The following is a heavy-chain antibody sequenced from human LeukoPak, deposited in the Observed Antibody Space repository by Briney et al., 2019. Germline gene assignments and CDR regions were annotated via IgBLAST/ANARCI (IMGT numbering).Heavy chain of an antibody. CDR2: ISSNGGST. J-gene: IGHJ4*02. CDR3: ARDPYYYDSSGYFDY. V-gene: IGHV3-64*04. D-gene: IGHD3-22*01. CDR1: GFTFSSYA. Sequence: GGSLRLSCSASGFTFSSYAMHWVRQAPGKGLEYVSAISSNGGSTYYADSVKGRFTISRDNSKNTLYLQMNSLRAEDTAVYYCARDPYYYDSSGYFDYWGQGTLVTVSS.